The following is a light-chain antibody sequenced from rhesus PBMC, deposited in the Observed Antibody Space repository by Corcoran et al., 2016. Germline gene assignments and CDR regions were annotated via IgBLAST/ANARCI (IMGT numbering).Light chain of an antibody. Sequence: DIQMTQSPSSLSASVGDRVTITCRASQGINNYVSWYQQRPGRAPQPLIDYASNLETGVPSRFSGSVSGTAFTLIIRSLQPEDVATYYCQQYYGSPYSFGQGTKVEIK. CDR2: YAS. V-gene: IGKV1-66*01. CDR3: QQYYGSPYS. CDR1: QGINNY. J-gene: IGKJ2*01.